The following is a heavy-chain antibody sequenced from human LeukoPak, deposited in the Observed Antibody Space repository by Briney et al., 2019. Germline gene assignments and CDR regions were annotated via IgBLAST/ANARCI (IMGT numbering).Heavy chain of an antibody. CDR3: AREWQGGIAAAGTRIEGDY. D-gene: IGHD6-13*01. V-gene: IGHV3-7*01. CDR2: IKQDGSEK. Sequence: SGGSLRLSCVASGFTFSSYTMNWVRQAPGKGLEWVANIKQDGSEKNYVDSVKGRFTISRDNAENSLFLQMNSLRVEDTAVYYCAREWQGGIAAAGTRIEGDYWGQGTLVAVSS. J-gene: IGHJ4*02. CDR1: GFTFSSYT.